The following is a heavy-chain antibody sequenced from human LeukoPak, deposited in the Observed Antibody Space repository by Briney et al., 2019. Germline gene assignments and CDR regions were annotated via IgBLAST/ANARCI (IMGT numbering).Heavy chain of an antibody. CDR1: GFTFSSYG. D-gene: IGHD5-24*01. J-gene: IGHJ4*02. Sequence: GGSLRLSCAASGFTFSSYGMHWVRQAPGKGLEWVAVIWYDGSNKYYADSVKGRFTISRDNSKNTLYLQMNCLRAEDTAVYYCARVARRDGYKLDYWGQGTLVTVSS. CDR3: ARVARRDGYKLDY. V-gene: IGHV3-33*01. CDR2: IWYDGSNK.